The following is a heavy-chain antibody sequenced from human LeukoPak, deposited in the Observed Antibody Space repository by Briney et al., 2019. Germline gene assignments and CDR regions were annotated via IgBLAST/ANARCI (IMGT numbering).Heavy chain of an antibody. D-gene: IGHD3-22*01. CDR2: IYWDDDR. J-gene: IGHJ4*02. Sequence: SGPTLVNPTQTLTLTCTFSGFSLNTRGVGVGWIRQPPGRALEWLALIYWDDDRRYSPSLKSRLTITKDTSRNQVVLTMTNMDPVDTATYFCAHRKNYYDSSVFDNWGQGTLVTVSS. CDR3: AHRKNYYDSSVFDN. V-gene: IGHV2-5*02. CDR1: GFSLNTRGVG.